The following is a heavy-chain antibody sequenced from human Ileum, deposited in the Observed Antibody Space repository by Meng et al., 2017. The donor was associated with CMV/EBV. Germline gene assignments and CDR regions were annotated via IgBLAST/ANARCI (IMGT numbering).Heavy chain of an antibody. CDR1: FTGYY. V-gene: IGHV1-2*02. Sequence: FTGYYMHWVRQAPGQGLEWMGWINPNSGGTNYAQKFQGRVTMTRDTSISTAYMELSGLRSDDTAVYYCARFRYCSSTSCSKANWFDPWGQGTLVTVSS. CDR3: ARFRYCSSTSCSKANWFDP. D-gene: IGHD2-2*01. J-gene: IGHJ5*02. CDR2: INPNSGGT.